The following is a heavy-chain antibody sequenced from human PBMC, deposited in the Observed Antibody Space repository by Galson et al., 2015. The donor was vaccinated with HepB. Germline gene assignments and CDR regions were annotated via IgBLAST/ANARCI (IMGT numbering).Heavy chain of an antibody. J-gene: IGHJ6*03. D-gene: IGHD6-6*01. CDR1: GFTFSSYW. Sequence: SLRLSCAASGFTFSSYWMSWVRQAPGKGLEWVANIKQDGSERYYVDSMKGRFTISRDYTKNSLYLQMNSLRAEDTAVYYCARSNRRLGGYSSSSGNFYCYYMDVWGKGTTVTVSS. CDR3: ARSNRRLGGYSSSSGNFYCYYMDV. CDR2: IKQDGSER. V-gene: IGHV3-7*01.